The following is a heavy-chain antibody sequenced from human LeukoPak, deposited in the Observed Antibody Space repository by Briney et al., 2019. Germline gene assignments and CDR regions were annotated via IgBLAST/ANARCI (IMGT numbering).Heavy chain of an antibody. CDR3: ARENEVTIFPSYYYMDV. Sequence: PGGSLRLSCAASGFTFSDYYMSWIRQAPGKGLEWVSYISSSGSTIYYADSVKGRFTISRDNAKNSLYLQMNSLRAEDTAVYYCARENEVTIFPSYYYMDVWGKGTTVTVSS. CDR2: ISSSGSTI. J-gene: IGHJ6*03. CDR1: GFTFSDYY. D-gene: IGHD3-3*01. V-gene: IGHV3-11*01.